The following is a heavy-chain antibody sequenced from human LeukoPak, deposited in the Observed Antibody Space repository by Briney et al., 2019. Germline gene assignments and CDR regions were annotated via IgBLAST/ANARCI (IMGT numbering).Heavy chain of an antibody. CDR1: GYRFSTSD. V-gene: IGHV3-13*01. CDR3: VRGGEIGLDY. CDR2: IASTGET. Sequence: GGSLRLSCAASGYRFSTSDMHWVRQASGRGLEWVSSIASTGETYYAPSVKGRFTISRENAKNSLYLQMNSLRGGDTAIYHCVRGGEIGLDYWGQGARITVSS. D-gene: IGHD3-16*01. J-gene: IGHJ4*02.